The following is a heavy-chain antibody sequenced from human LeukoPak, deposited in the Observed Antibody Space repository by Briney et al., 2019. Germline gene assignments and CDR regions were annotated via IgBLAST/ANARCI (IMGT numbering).Heavy chain of an antibody. V-gene: IGHV1-18*01. CDR1: GYTFTRYG. J-gene: IGHJ4*02. CDR3: ARAGALRPDY. CDR2: ISAYNENT. Sequence: ASVKVSCKASGYTFTRYGITWVRQAPGQGLEWMGWISAYNENTNYAQKFQGRVVMTTDTSTSTAYMELRSLRSDDTALYYCARAGALRPDYWGQGTLVTVPS.